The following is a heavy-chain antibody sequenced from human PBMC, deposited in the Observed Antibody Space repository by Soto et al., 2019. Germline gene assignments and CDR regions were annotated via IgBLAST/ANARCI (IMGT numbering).Heavy chain of an antibody. CDR2: ISAYNGNT. CDR1: GYTFTSYG. J-gene: IGHJ3*02. Sequence: QVQLVQSGAEVKKPGASVKVSCKASGYTFTSYGXXXXXXXXXXXXXWMGWISAYNGNTNYAQKLQGRVTMTTDTXXXXXXXXXXXXXXXXXXXXXXXXXXXXXXXXXFDIWGQGTMVTVSS. V-gene: IGHV1-18*01. CDR3: XXXXXXXXXXXFDI.